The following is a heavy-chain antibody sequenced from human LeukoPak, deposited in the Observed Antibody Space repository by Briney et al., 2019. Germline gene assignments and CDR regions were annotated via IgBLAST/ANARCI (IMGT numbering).Heavy chain of an antibody. CDR3: ARDAGVVVITNYFDY. D-gene: IGHD3-22*01. Sequence: PGGSLRLSCAASGFTFSSYAMHWVRQAPGKGLEWVAVISYDGSNQYYADSVKGRFTISRDNSKNTLYLQMNSLRAEDTAVYYCARDAGVVVITNYFDYWGQGTLVTVSS. J-gene: IGHJ4*02. CDR2: ISYDGSNQ. CDR1: GFTFSSYA. V-gene: IGHV3-30-3*01.